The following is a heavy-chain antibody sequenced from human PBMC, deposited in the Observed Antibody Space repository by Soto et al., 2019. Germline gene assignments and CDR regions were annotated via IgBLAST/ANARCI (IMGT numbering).Heavy chain of an antibody. Sequence: GSLRLSCAASGLTVSSYAMSWVRQAPGKGLEWVSAISGSGGSTYYADSVKGRFTISRDNSKNTLYLQMNSLRAEDTAVYYCAKASGWFGEFDYWGQGTLVTVSS. J-gene: IGHJ4*02. CDR3: AKASGWFGEFDY. CDR1: GLTVSSYA. CDR2: ISGSGGST. V-gene: IGHV3-23*01. D-gene: IGHD3-10*01.